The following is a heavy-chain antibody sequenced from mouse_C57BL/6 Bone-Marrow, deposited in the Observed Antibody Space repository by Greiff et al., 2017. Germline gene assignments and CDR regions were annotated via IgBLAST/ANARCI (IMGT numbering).Heavy chain of an antibody. V-gene: IGHV1-82*01. CDR2: IYPGGGDT. D-gene: IGHD1-1*01. J-gene: IGHJ3*01. CDR3: ARDYYCPPRFAY. Sequence: QVQLQQSGPELVKPGASVKISCKASGYAFSSSWMNWVKQRPGKGLEWIGRIYPGGGDTNYNGKFKGKATLTADKSSSTAYMQLSSLTSEDSAVYFCARDYYCPPRFAYWGQGTLVTVSA. CDR1: GYAFSSSW.